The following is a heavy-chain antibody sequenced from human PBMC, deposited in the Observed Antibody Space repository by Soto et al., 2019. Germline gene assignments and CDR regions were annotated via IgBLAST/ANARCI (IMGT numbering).Heavy chain of an antibody. CDR1: GFTFNNYA. V-gene: IGHV3-23*01. Sequence: GGSLRLSCGASGFTFNNYALSWVRQAPGKGLEWVSTIRGSGGGTSYAESVKGRFTISRDNSKNTLYLQLDSLTAEDTAVYYCAKRSCSVTNCYFDSWGQGTLVTVSS. CDR2: IRGSGGGT. J-gene: IGHJ4*02. D-gene: IGHD2-2*01. CDR3: AKRSCSVTNCYFDS.